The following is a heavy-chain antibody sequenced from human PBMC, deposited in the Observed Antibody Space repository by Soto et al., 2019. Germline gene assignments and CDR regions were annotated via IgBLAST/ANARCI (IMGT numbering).Heavy chain of an antibody. CDR1: GFSFSNAW. J-gene: IGHJ4*02. CDR3: GYYRDSSARHVDF. CDR2: IKSEANGGTT. V-gene: IGHV3-15*07. D-gene: IGHD3-22*01. Sequence: EVQLVESGGGSVKPGGSLRLSCAASGFSFSNAWMKWVRQAPGKGLEWVGRIKSEANGGTTDHAAAVKGRFIISRDDSKNMLVLQIDSLITEDSAVYYCGYYRDSSARHVDFWGQGTLVTVSS.